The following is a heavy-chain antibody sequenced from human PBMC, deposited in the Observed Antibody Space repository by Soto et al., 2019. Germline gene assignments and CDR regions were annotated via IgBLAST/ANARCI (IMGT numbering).Heavy chain of an antibody. V-gene: IGHV2-26*01. CDR2: IFSNDAK. D-gene: IGHD4-17*01. Sequence: QVTLKESGPVLVKPTETLTLTCTVSGFSLRNTRMGVSWIRQSPGKALEWLAHIFSNDAKSCSPSLKSRLAISRDTSKSQVVLTMTTVAPVDTATYYCARSRYVDYVHWYFEIWGRSTLVTVTS. CDR3: ARSRYVDYVHWYFEI. CDR1: GFSLRNTRMG. J-gene: IGHJ2*01.